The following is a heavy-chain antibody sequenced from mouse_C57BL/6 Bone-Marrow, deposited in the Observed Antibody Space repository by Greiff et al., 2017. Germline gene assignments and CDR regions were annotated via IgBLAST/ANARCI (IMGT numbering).Heavy chain of an antibody. CDR2: IYPGDGDT. J-gene: IGHJ1*03. D-gene: IGHD1-1*01. CDR1: GYAFSSYW. V-gene: IGHV1-80*01. Sequence: VQLQQSGAELVKPGASVKISCKASGYAFSSYWMNWVKQRPGKGLEWIGQIYPGDGDTNYNGKFKGKATLTADQSSSPAYMQLRSLTSEDSAVYCSARQVTVVATGYFDVWGTGTTVTVSS. CDR3: ARQVTVVATGYFDV.